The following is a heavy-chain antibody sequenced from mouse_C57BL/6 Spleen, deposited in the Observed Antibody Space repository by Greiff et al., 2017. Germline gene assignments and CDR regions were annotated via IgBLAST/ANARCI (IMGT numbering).Heavy chain of an antibody. CDR2: IYPGSGST. CDR3: ARASVDYFDC. J-gene: IGHJ2*01. CDR1: GYTFTSYW. Sequence: QVQLQQPGAELVKPGASVKMSCKASGYTFTSYWITWVKQRPGQGLEWIGDIYPGSGSTNYNEKFKSKATLTVDTSSSTAYMQHSSLTSEDSAVYYCARASVDYFDCWGNGTTLTVSS. V-gene: IGHV1-55*01.